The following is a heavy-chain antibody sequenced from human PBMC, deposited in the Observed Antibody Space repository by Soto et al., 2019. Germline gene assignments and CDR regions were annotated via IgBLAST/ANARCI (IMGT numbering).Heavy chain of an antibody. J-gene: IGHJ5*02. CDR3: ARDLWISYYGSGSYGWFDP. Sequence: QVQLVQSGAEVKKPGSSVKVSCKASGGTLSNYAISWVRQAPGQGLEWMGGIIPMLGTANYAQKFQGRVTFTADESTSTAYMELSRLRSEDTAVYYCARDLWISYYGSGSYGWFDPWGQGTLVTVSS. D-gene: IGHD3-10*01. CDR2: IIPMLGTA. CDR1: GGTLSNYA. V-gene: IGHV1-69*01.